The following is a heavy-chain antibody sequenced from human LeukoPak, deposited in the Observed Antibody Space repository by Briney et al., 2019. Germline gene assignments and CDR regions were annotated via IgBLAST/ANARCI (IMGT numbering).Heavy chain of an antibody. V-gene: IGHV1-18*01. CDR3: ARDLVDSGSYQVPDAFDI. J-gene: IGHJ3*02. D-gene: IGHD1-26*01. CDR2: ISAYSGDT. Sequence: ASVKVSCKASGYSFTSYGLSWVRQAPGQGLEWMGWISAYSGDTKYAQKLQGRVTMTTDRYTSTAYMELRSLRSDDTAVYYCARDLVDSGSYQVPDAFDIWGQGTMVTVSS. CDR1: GYSFTSYG.